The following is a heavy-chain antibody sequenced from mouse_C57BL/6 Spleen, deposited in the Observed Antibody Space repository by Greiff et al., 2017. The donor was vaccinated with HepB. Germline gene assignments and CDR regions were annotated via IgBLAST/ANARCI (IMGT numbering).Heavy chain of an antibody. CDR1: GFNIKDYY. Sequence: VQLQQSGAELVKPGASVKLSCTASGFNIKDYYMHWVKQRTEQGLEWIGRIDPEDGETKYAPNFQGKATLTADTSSNTAYLQLSSLTSADTAVYYCARAGSSYDWYFDVWGTGTTVTVSS. CDR2: IDPEDGET. V-gene: IGHV14-2*01. D-gene: IGHD1-1*01. CDR3: ARAGSSYDWYFDV. J-gene: IGHJ1*03.